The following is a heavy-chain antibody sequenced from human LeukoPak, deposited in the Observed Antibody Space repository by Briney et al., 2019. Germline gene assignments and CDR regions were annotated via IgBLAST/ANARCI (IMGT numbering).Heavy chain of an antibody. CDR1: GGSFSGYY. D-gene: IGHD6-19*01. V-gene: IGHV4-34*01. CDR2: INHSGST. J-gene: IGHJ4*02. Sequence: SETLSLTCAVYGGSFSGYYWSWIRQPPGKGLEWIGEINHSGSTNYNPSLKSRVTISVDTSKNQFSLKLSSVTAADTAVYYCARDSDIKAVDSYPGGGVFDYWGQGTLVTVSS. CDR3: ARDSDIKAVDSYPGGGVFDY.